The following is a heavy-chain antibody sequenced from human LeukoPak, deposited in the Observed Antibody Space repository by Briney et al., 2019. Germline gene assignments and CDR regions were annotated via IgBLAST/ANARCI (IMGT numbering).Heavy chain of an antibody. V-gene: IGHV1-69*05. Sequence: SVKVSCKASGGTFSSYAISWVGQAPGQGLEWMGGIIPIFGTANYAQKFQGRVTITTDESTSTAYMELSSLRSEDTAVYYCARGTRDGYNTPFDYWGQGTLVTVSS. CDR2: IIPIFGTA. D-gene: IGHD5-24*01. CDR1: GGTFSSYA. J-gene: IGHJ4*02. CDR3: ARGTRDGYNTPFDY.